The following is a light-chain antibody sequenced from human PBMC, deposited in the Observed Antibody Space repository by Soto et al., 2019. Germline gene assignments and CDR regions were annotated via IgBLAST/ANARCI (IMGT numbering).Light chain of an antibody. CDR3: SSYAGSNNYV. J-gene: IGLJ1*01. Sequence: QTVMTQPPSASGSYGQSVTISCTGTSSDVGAHNFVSWHQQHPGKAPKLMVYEVSKRPSGVPDRFSGSKSGNTASLTVSGLQAEDEADYYCSSYAGSNNYVFGTGTKVTVL. V-gene: IGLV2-8*01. CDR1: SSDVGAHNF. CDR2: EVS.